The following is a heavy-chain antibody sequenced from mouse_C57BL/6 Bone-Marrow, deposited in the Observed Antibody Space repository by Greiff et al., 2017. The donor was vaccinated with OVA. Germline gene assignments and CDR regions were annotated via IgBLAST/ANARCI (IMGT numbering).Heavy chain of an antibody. CDR2: INPGSGGT. Sequence: QVQLQQSGAELVRPGTSVKVSCKASGYAFTNYLIEWVKQRPGQGLEWIGVINPGSGGTNYNEKFKGKATLTADKSSSTAYMQLSSLTSEDSAVYFCARSSSLFDDWGQGTTLTVSS. CDR1: GYAFTNYL. V-gene: IGHV1-54*01. CDR3: ARSSSLFDD. D-gene: IGHD1-1*01. J-gene: IGHJ2*01.